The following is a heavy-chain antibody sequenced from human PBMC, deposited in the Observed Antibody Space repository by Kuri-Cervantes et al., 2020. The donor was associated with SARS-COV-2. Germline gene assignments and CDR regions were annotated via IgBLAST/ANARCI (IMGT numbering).Heavy chain of an antibody. J-gene: IGHJ3*02. Sequence: GGSLRLSCAASGFTFSSYSMNWVRQAPGKGLEWVSYISSSSSTIYYADSVKGRFTISRDNSKNTLYLQMNSLRAEDTAVYYCAIRRSYYAFDIWGQGTMVTVSS. CDR2: ISSSSSTI. V-gene: IGHV3-48*01. CDR1: GFTFSSYS. D-gene: IGHD1-26*01. CDR3: AIRRSYYAFDI.